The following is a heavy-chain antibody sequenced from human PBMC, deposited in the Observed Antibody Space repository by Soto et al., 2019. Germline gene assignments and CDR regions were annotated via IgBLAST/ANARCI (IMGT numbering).Heavy chain of an antibody. CDR2: ISGSGGST. CDR1: GFTFSSYA. CDR3: AKDNYDFWSGYYAPFDP. V-gene: IGHV3-23*01. J-gene: IGHJ5*02. D-gene: IGHD3-3*01. Sequence: GGSLRLSCAASGFTFSSYAMSWVRQAPGKGLEWVSAISGSGGSTYYADSVKGRFTISRDNSKNTLYLQMDSLRAEDTAVYYCAKDNYDFWSGYYAPFDPWGQGTLVTVSS.